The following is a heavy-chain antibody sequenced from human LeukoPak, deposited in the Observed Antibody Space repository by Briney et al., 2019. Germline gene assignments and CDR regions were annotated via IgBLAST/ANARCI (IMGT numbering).Heavy chain of an antibody. CDR2: IEPSDSYT. D-gene: IGHD2-8*01. CDR1: GYSFTSYW. Sequence: GESLRISCKGSGYSFTSYWISWVRQMPGKGLEWMGSIEPSDSYTNYSPSFQGHVTISADKSISTAYLQWSSLKASDTATYYCARPMAGSGGYYYYDMDVWGQGTTVTVSS. V-gene: IGHV5-10-1*01. CDR3: ARPMAGSGGYYYYDMDV. J-gene: IGHJ6*02.